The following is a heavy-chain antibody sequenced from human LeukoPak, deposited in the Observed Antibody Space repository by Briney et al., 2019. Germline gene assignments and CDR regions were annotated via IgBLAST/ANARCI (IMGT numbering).Heavy chain of an antibody. V-gene: IGHV4-59*01. Sequence: KPSETLSLTCTVSGGSISSYYWSWIRQPPGKGLEWIGFIYYSGSTNYNPSLKSRVTISVDTSKNRFSLKLSSVTAADTAVYYCARWRYYDSSQWAFDIWGQGTMVTVSS. CDR1: GGSISSYY. CDR2: IYYSGST. J-gene: IGHJ3*02. CDR3: ARWRYYDSSQWAFDI. D-gene: IGHD3-22*01.